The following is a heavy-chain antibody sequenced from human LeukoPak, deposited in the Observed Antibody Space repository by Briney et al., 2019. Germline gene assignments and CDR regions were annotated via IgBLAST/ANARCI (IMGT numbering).Heavy chain of an antibody. J-gene: IGHJ4*02. D-gene: IGHD3-16*01. CDR2: IKQDGSEK. CDR1: GVAFSSYW. V-gene: IGHV3-7*01. Sequence: GGTLRLSCAASGVAFSSYWMSWVRQAPGKGLEWVANIKQDGSEKYYVDSEKGRFTISRETAKNSLYLQMNSLRAEDTALYYCASGRQLGYWGQGTLITVSS. CDR3: ASGRQLGY.